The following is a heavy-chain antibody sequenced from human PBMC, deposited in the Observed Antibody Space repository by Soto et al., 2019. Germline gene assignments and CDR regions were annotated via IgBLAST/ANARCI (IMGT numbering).Heavy chain of an antibody. Sequence: QVQLVHSGAEVKKPGSSVKVSCKASGGTFSSYTISWVRQAPGQGLEWMGRIIPILGIANYAQKFQGRVTITADKSTSTGYMDLSSLRSEDSAVYYCARGLGVWFGESPFDYWGHGTLVTVSS. CDR2: IIPILGIA. V-gene: IGHV1-69*02. CDR3: ARGLGVWFGESPFDY. J-gene: IGHJ4*01. D-gene: IGHD3-10*01. CDR1: GGTFSSYT.